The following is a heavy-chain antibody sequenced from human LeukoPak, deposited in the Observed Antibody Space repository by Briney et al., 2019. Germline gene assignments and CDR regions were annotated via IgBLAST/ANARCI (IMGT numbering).Heavy chain of an antibody. CDR2: IYYSGST. Sequence: SETLSLTCTVSGGSISSSSYYWGWIRQPPGKGLEWIGSIYYSGSTYYNPSLKSRVTISVDTSKNQFSLKLSSVTAADTAVYYCARHGDPLLRFLEWFHFDPWGQGTLVTVSS. CDR3: ARHGDPLLRFLEWFHFDP. V-gene: IGHV4-39*01. D-gene: IGHD3-3*01. J-gene: IGHJ5*02. CDR1: GGSISSSSYY.